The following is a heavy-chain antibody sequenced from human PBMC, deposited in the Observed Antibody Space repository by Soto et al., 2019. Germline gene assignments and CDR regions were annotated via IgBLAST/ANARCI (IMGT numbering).Heavy chain of an antibody. D-gene: IGHD2-15*01. CDR3: ARDVCSGGSCRPGYYYYGMDV. V-gene: IGHV3-21*01. J-gene: IGHJ6*02. CDR1: GFTFNSYS. Sequence: GGSLRLSCAASGFTFNSYSMNWVRQAPGKGLEWVSSISSSSSYIYYADSVKGRFTISRDNAKNSLYLQMNSLRAEDTAVYYCARDVCSGGSCRPGYYYYGMDVWGQGTTVTVSS. CDR2: ISSSSSYI.